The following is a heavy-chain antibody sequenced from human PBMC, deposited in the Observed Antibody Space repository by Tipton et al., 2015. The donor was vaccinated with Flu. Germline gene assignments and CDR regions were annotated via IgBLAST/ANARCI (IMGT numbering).Heavy chain of an antibody. D-gene: IGHD5-12*01. J-gene: IGHJ4*02. CDR3: ARRDSGYDPEGY. V-gene: IGHV4-61*08. Sequence: TLSLTCTVSGGAISSGGYYWSWIRQHPGKGLEWIGYIYYSGSTNYNPSLKSRVTISVDTSKNQFSLNLTSVTAADTAVFYCARRDSGYDPEGYWGQGTLVTVSS. CDR2: IYYSGST. CDR1: GGAISSGGYY.